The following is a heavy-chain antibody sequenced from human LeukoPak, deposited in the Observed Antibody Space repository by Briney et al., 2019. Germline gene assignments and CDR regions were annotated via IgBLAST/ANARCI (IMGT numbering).Heavy chain of an antibody. Sequence: PSETLSLTCSMSSGSITAIDNHYWGWIRQPPGKGLEWIGSINRGGHTYYNPPLGSRFTISVDTSKNQFSLMVTSVTAADTAVYYCAGQRAWFGEWAFDYWGPGTLVTVSS. CDR3: AGQRAWFGEWAFDY. CDR2: INRGGHT. V-gene: IGHV4-39*01. CDR1: SGSITAIDNHY. D-gene: IGHD3-10*01. J-gene: IGHJ4*02.